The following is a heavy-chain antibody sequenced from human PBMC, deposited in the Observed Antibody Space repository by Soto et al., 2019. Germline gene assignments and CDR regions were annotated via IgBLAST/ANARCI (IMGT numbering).Heavy chain of an antibody. D-gene: IGHD2-15*01. CDR3: ARGPTCIEGYCSSGSWHDY. CDR1: GFTFSNYD. Sequence: EVQLVESGGDLVQPGESLRVSCAASGFTFSNYDMNWVRQAPGKGLEWVSYISSSSGTIYYADYVKGRFTTSRDNAKNSLYLQMYSLSAEDTTVYYCARGPTCIEGYCSSGSWHDYWGQGTLVTVSS. V-gene: IGHV3-48*01. CDR2: ISSSSGTI. J-gene: IGHJ4*02.